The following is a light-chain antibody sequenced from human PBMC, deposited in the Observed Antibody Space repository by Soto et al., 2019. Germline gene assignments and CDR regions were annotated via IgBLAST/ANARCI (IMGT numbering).Light chain of an antibody. CDR1: SSNIGNNA. V-gene: IGLV1-36*01. J-gene: IGLJ3*02. CDR2: YDD. CDR3: EAWEDSLNVGV. Sequence: QSVLTQPPSVSEAPRQRVTISCSGSSSNIGNNAVNWYQQLPGKAPKLLIYYDDLLPSGVSDRFSGSKSGTSASLAISGLKSEDEADYYWEAWEDSLNVGVFGGGTKLTVL.